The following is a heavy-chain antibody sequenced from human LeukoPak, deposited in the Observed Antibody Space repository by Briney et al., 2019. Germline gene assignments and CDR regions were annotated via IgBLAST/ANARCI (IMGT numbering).Heavy chain of an antibody. D-gene: IGHD5-12*01. J-gene: IGHJ4*02. CDR3: AREGRVSGYDFDC. Sequence: GGSLRLSCAASGFTFSSYWMHWVRQAPGKGLVWVSRINSDGSSITYAGSVKGRFTISRDNAKNTLYLQMNSLRVEDTAVYYCAREGRVSGYDFDCWGQGTLVTVSS. V-gene: IGHV3-74*03. CDR1: GFTFSSYW. CDR2: INSDGSSI.